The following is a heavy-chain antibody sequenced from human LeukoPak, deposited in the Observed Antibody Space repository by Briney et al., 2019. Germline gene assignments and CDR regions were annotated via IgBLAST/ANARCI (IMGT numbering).Heavy chain of an antibody. J-gene: IGHJ4*02. CDR2: ISWNSGSA. D-gene: IGHD5-12*01. Sequence: GGSLRLSCAASGFTFDDYSMHWVRQAPGKGLEWVSGISWNSGSAGHADSVKGQFTISRDSAKNSLYLQMNSLRTEDTALYYCAKDRTYSAYAALDYWGRGTLVTVSS. CDR1: GFTFDDYS. V-gene: IGHV3-9*01. CDR3: AKDRTYSAYAALDY.